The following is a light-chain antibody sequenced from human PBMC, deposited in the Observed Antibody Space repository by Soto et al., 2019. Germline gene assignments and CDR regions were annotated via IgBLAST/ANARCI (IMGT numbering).Light chain of an antibody. CDR3: QRHNTYPWT. J-gene: IGKJ1*01. CDR2: QAS. V-gene: IGKV1-5*03. Sequence: DIQMTQSPSTLSASVGDRVTITCRASQSIRSWLAWYQQKPGKAPNLLIYQASKLKSGVPSRFSGSASLIEYKILFLSLQPDDFATYHCQRHNTYPWTFGQGTKVEIK. CDR1: QSIRSW.